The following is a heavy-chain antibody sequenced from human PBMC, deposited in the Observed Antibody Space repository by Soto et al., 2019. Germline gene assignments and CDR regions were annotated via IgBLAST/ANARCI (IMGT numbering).Heavy chain of an antibody. V-gene: IGHV1-69*01. CDR1: GGTFSSYP. D-gene: IGHD1-26*01. J-gene: IGHJ6*02. CDR2: IIPFFGTS. CDR3: ARVGHITNYGMAV. Sequence: QVQLVQSGAEVKKPGSSVKVSCEASGGTFSSYPINWVRQAPGQGLEWMGGIIPFFGTSNYAQKFQGRVTITADDSTSTADMELRSLRSEDTAVYYCARVGHITNYGMAVGGQGTTVTVSS.